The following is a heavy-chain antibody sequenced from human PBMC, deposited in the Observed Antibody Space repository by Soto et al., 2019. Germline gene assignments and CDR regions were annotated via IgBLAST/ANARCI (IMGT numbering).Heavy chain of an antibody. J-gene: IGHJ4*02. Sequence: EVQLLESGGGLVQPGGSLRLSCAASGLTFTNYAMSWVRQAPGKGLEWVSAIGGSGSGTGYADSVKGRFTISRDNSKNTLYLQMNTLRAEDTALYYCAKGMSASPASSLDYWGQGTRVTVSS. V-gene: IGHV3-23*01. CDR3: AKGMSASPASSLDY. D-gene: IGHD2-2*01. CDR1: GLTFTNYA. CDR2: IGGSGSGT.